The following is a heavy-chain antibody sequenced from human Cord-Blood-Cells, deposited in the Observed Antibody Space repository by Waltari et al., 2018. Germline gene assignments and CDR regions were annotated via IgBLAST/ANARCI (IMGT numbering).Heavy chain of an antibody. J-gene: IGHJ4*02. V-gene: IGHV4-34*01. CDR2: INHSGIS. CDR3: ARTQGGSGSYSAAFDY. CDR1: GGSFSGYS. D-gene: IGHD3-10*01. Sequence: QVQLQQWGAGLLKPSETLSLTCAVYGGSFSGYSWSCVRQPPVKGLELFGEINHSGISKYHTPLKSRVTISVNPAKNQFSPKLSSVTAADTAVYYCARTQGGSGSYSAAFDYWGQGTLVTVSS.